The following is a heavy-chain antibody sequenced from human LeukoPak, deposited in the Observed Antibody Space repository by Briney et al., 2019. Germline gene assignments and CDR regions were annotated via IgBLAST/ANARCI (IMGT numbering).Heavy chain of an antibody. V-gene: IGHV4-59*12. CDR3: AGGPRAYCSSTSCYPYYYYYYYMDV. J-gene: IGHJ6*03. Sequence: SETLSLTCTVSGGSISSYYWSWIRQPPGKGLEWIGYIYYSGSTNYNPSLKSRVTISVDTSKNQFSLKLSSVTAADTAVYYCAGGPRAYCSSTSCYPYYYYYYYMDVWGKGTTVTVSS. D-gene: IGHD2-2*01. CDR1: GGSISSYY. CDR2: IYYSGST.